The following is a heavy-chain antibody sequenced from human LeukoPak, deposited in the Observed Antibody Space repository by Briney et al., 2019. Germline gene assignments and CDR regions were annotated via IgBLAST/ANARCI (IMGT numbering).Heavy chain of an antibody. V-gene: IGHV3-23*01. J-gene: IGHJ4*02. CDR3: AKDRGGTMVRGATDY. Sequence: GGSLRLSCAASGFTFSSYAMSWVRQAPGKGLEWVSAISGSGGSTYYADSVKGRLTISRDNSKNTLYLQMNSLRAEDTAVYYCAKDRGGTMVRGATDYWGQGTLVTVSS. CDR2: ISGSGGST. D-gene: IGHD3-10*01. CDR1: GFTFSSYA.